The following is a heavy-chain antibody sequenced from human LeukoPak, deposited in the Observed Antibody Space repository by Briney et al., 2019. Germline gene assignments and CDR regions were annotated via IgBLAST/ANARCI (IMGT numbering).Heavy chain of an antibody. CDR2: IYYSGDS. CDR3: ARDGCSGGSCYEAGYYYYTTLWTS. D-gene: IGHD2-15*01. J-gene: IGHJ6*02. CDR1: GDSINSFY. V-gene: IGHV4-59*01. Sequence: SETLSLTCTVSGDSINSFYWSWIRQPPGKGLEWIGYIYYSGDSNYNPSLKSRVTISVDTSKNQFYLRLRSVTAAATAVYYCARDGCSGGSCYEAGYYYYTTLWTSGAKGPRSPSP.